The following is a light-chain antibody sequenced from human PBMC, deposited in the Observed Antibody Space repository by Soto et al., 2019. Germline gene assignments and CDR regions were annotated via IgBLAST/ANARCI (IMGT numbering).Light chain of an antibody. Sequence: EVVLTQSPAILSLSPGERATLSCRASQSVGNFLTWYQQKPGQAPRLLIYDASTRATGIPARFSGSGSGTDFTLTISSLEPEDFALYYCQQRSNWPRITFGQGTRLEIK. CDR2: DAS. J-gene: IGKJ5*01. CDR3: QQRSNWPRIT. V-gene: IGKV3-11*01. CDR1: QSVGNF.